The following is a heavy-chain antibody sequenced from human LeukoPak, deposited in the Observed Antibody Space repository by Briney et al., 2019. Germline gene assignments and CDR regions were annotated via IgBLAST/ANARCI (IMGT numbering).Heavy chain of an antibody. CDR3: ARGRLGWLRTDAFDI. CDR2: INPNSGGT. Sequence: ASVKVSSKASGYTFTGYYMHWVRQAPGQGLEWMGWINPNSGGTNYAQKFQGRVTMTRDTSISTAYMELSRLRSDDTAVYYCARGRLGWLRTDAFDIWGQGTMVTVSS. D-gene: IGHD5-12*01. V-gene: IGHV1-2*02. CDR1: GYTFTGYY. J-gene: IGHJ3*02.